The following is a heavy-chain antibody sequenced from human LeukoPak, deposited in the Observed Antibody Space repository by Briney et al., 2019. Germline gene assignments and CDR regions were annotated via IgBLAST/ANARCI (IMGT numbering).Heavy chain of an antibody. CDR2: IYYSGST. CDR3: ARDISGEPLDFDY. Sequence: LQSLSLTCTVSGGSISNYYWSWIRQPPGKGLEWIGYIYYSGSTNYNPSLKSRVTISVDTSKSQFSLKLSSVTAADTAIYYCARDISGEPLDFDYWGQGTLVTVSS. J-gene: IGHJ4*02. CDR1: GGSISNYY. V-gene: IGHV4-59*01. D-gene: IGHD2-21*01.